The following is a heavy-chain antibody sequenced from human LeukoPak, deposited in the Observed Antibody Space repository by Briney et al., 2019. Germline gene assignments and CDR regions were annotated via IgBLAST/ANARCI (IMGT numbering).Heavy chain of an antibody. CDR2: ISGSGGTT. Sequence: GGSLSLSCAASEFTFSSFAISWVRQAPGKGMGWLSAISGSGGTTYYADSVKGRFTISRDNSKNTLYLQMNSLRAEDTAVYYCATQTTVTSFSAEYFQHWGQGTLVTVSS. J-gene: IGHJ1*01. V-gene: IGHV3-23*01. CDR1: EFTFSSFA. D-gene: IGHD4-17*01. CDR3: ATQTTVTSFSAEYFQH.